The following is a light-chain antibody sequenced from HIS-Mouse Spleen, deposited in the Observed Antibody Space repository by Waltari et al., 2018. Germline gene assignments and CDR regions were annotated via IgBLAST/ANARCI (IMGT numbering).Light chain of an antibody. CDR1: SPNIGSNT. Sequence: QSVLTQPPSASGTPGQRVTISCSGSSPNIGSNTVNWYQPLPGTAPKPLIYSNNQRPSGVPDRFSGSKSGTSASLAISGLQSEDEADYYCAAWDDSLNGNYVFGTGTKVTVL. CDR2: SNN. V-gene: IGLV1-44*01. J-gene: IGLJ1*01. CDR3: AAWDDSLNGNYV.